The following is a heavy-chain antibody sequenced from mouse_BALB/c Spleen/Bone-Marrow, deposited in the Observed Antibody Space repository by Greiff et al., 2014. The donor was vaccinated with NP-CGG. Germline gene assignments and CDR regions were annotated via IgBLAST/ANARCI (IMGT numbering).Heavy chain of an antibody. D-gene: IGHD1-2*01. Sequence: QVQLKQSGAELVMPGASVKMSCKVSGYTFTDYWMHWVKQRPGRGLEWIGAIDTSDSYTSYNQKFKGKATLTVDESSSTAYMQLSSLTSEDSAVYYCARSAGYWYFDVWGAGTTVTVSS. CDR2: IDTSDSYT. CDR3: ARSAGYWYFDV. J-gene: IGHJ1*01. V-gene: IGHV1-69*01. CDR1: GYTFTDYW.